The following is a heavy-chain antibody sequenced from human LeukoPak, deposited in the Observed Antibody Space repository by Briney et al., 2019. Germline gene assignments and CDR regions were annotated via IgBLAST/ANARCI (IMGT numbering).Heavy chain of an antibody. CDR2: IYSGGST. V-gene: IGHV3-53*01. Sequence: PGGSLRLSCAASGFXXSSNYMSWVRXAPXKXLEWVSVIYSGGSTYHADSVHGRFTISRDNSQNTLFLQMNPLSAEDTAVYXXARLVGITYFDYWGQGTLVTVSS. D-gene: IGHD2-15*01. J-gene: IGHJ4*02. CDR1: GFXXSSNY. CDR3: ARLVGITYFDY.